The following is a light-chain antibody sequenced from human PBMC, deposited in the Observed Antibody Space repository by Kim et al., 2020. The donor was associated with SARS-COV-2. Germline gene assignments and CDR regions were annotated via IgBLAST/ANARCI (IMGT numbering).Light chain of an antibody. CDR1: NFGQAYD. V-gene: IGLV1-40*03. CDR2: GDI. J-gene: IGLJ2*01. CDR3: QTYDSGHVV. Sequence: APGQTVTISCTGSNFGQAYDVHWYQQFPGSAPKLLIYGDIHRPSGVPDRFSGSKSGASASLAITGLQGEDEADYFCQTYDSGHVVFGGGTQLTVL.